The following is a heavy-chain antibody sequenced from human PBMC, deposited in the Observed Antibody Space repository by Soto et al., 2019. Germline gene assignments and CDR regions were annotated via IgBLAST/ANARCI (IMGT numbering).Heavy chain of an antibody. D-gene: IGHD3-3*01. Sequence: EVQLVESGGGLVQPGGSLRLSCAASGFTFSSYWMSWVRQAPGKGLEWVANIKQDGSEKYYVDSVKGRFTISRDNAKNSVYLQMNCLRVEDTAVYYCARDQCQSGYSTRFDWFDPWGQGTLVTVSS. CDR2: IKQDGSEK. CDR1: GFTFSSYW. J-gene: IGHJ5*02. V-gene: IGHV3-7*03. CDR3: ARDQCQSGYSTRFDWFDP.